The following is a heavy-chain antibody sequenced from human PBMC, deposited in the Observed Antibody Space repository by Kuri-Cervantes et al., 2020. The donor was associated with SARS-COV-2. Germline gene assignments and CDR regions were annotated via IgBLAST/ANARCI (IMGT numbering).Heavy chain of an antibody. CDR2: ISGSGGST. CDR3: ARCLAMTNTWFDP. D-gene: IGHD2-8*01. J-gene: IGHJ5*02. Sequence: GESLKISCAASGFTFSSYAMSWVRQAPGKGLEWVSAISGSGGSTYYADSVKGRFTISRDNSKNTLYLQVNSLRAEDTAVYYCARCLAMTNTWFDPWGQGTLVTVSS. CDR1: GFTFSSYA. V-gene: IGHV3-23*01.